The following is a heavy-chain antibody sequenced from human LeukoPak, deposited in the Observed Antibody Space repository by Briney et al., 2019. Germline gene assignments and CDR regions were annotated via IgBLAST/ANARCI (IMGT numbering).Heavy chain of an antibody. CDR1: GFTFNSYG. CDR2: ISYDGSNK. Sequence: GGSLRLSCAASGFTFNSYGMHWVRQAPGKGLEWVAVISYDGSNKYYADSVKGRFTISRDNSKNTLYLQMNSLRAEDTAVYYCAKETYLSLDYWGQGTLVTVSS. V-gene: IGHV3-30*18. D-gene: IGHD2/OR15-2a*01. CDR3: AKETYLSLDY. J-gene: IGHJ4*02.